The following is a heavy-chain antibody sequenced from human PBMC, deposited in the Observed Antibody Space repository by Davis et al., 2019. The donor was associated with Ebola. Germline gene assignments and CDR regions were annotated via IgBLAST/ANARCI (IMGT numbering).Heavy chain of an antibody. V-gene: IGHV4-34*01. CDR3: ARDWGYGDYNYYYYYGMDV. J-gene: IGHJ6*02. D-gene: IGHD4-17*01. CDR1: GESFSGYF. Sequence: SETLSLTCAVYGESFSGYFWSYIRQPPGKGLEWIGEINHSGSTNYNPSLKSRVTISVDKSKNQFSLKLSSVTAADTAVYYCARDWGYGDYNYYYYYGMDVWGQGTTVTVSS. CDR2: INHSGST.